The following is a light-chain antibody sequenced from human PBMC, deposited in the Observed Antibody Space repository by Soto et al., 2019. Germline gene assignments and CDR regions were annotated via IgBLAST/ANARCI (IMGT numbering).Light chain of an antibody. V-gene: IGKV1-27*01. CDR2: AVY. Sequence: DIQLTQSPASLSASVGDRVTITCRASQVISNYLAWYQQKPGKPPKLLIYAVYTLQSGVPSRFSGSASGTEFTLTISSLQPEDIATYYSQKYNSAPLTFGQGTRLEIK. J-gene: IGKJ5*01. CDR3: QKYNSAPLT. CDR1: QVISNY.